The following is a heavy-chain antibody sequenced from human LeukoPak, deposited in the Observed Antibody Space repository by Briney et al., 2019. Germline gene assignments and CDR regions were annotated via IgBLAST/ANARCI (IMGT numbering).Heavy chain of an antibody. Sequence: GGSLRLSCAASRFTFSDYYMNWVRQAPGKGLEWVSRINTDGNSTSYADSVKGRFTISRDNAKNTLYLQMNSLRAEDTAVYYCARVSPADPFDYWGQGTLVTVSS. CDR3: ARVSPADPFDY. CDR2: INTDGNST. CDR1: RFTFSDYY. V-gene: IGHV3-74*01. J-gene: IGHJ4*02.